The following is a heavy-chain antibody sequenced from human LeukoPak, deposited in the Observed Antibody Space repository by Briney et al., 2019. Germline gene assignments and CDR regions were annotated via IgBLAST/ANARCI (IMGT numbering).Heavy chain of an antibody. D-gene: IGHD3-10*01. CDR3: AKEGEGEYYFDY. CDR2: ISSSSSTT. V-gene: IGHV3-48*01. J-gene: IGHJ4*02. Sequence: GGSLRLSCAASGFTFSSYSMNWVRQAPGKGLEWVSYISSSSSTTYYADSVKGRFTISRDNSKNTLYLQMNSLRAEDTAVYYCAKEGEGEYYFDYWGQGTLVTVSS. CDR1: GFTFSSYS.